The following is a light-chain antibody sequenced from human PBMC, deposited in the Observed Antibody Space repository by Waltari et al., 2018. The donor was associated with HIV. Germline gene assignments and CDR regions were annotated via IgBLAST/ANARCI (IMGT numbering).Light chain of an antibody. CDR2: DTF. CDR3: QQYGDYPPT. CDR1: QHIRNY. Sequence: DVQMTQSPLSLSASVGDRVTITCRASQHIRNYLAWFQQKAGKAPKSLIYDTFTLQSGVPSRFSGSGSGKYFTLTISSLQAEDFGTYYCQQYGDYPPTFGQGTKVEI. V-gene: IGKV1-16*01. J-gene: IGKJ1*01.